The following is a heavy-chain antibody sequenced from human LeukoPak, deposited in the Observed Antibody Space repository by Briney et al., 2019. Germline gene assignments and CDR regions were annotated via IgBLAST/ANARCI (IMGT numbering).Heavy chain of an antibody. Sequence: PGGSLRLSCAASGFTFSSYTMHWVRQAPGRGLEYVSAISSNGGSTYYADSVKGRFTISRDNSKNMLYLQMSSLRAEDTAVYYCVKVNYGSGTYDYWGQGTLVTVSS. CDR2: ISSNGGST. CDR3: VKVNYGSGTYDY. J-gene: IGHJ4*02. CDR1: GFTFSSYT. V-gene: IGHV3-64D*06. D-gene: IGHD3-10*01.